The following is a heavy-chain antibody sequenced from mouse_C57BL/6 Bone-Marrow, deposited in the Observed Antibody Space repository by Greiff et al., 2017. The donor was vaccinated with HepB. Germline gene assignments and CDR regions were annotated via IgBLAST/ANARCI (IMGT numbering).Heavy chain of an antibody. CDR2: IYPRSGNT. J-gene: IGHJ2*01. D-gene: IGHD6-1*01. CDR1: GYTFTSYG. V-gene: IGHV1-81*01. CDR3: AIRGHGLSLRVPVVSDWCKVLTKRSTCSFDY. Sequence: QVQLKESGAELARPGASVKLSCKASGYTFTSYGISWVKQSTGQGLEWIGEIYPRSGNTYYNEKFKGKATLTADKSSSTAYMELRSLTSEDSAVYFCAIRGHGLSLRVPVVSDWCKVLTKRSTCSFDYWGQGTTLTVSS.